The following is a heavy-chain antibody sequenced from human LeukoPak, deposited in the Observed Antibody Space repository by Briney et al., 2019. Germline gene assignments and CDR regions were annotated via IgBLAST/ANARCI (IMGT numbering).Heavy chain of an antibody. CDR3: ARDFGPQCSRGSCYDS. V-gene: IGHV1-18*01. D-gene: IGHD2-15*01. CDR2: ISAYNGNT. CDR1: GYTFTSYG. Sequence: ASVKVSCKASGYTFTSYGISWVRQAPGQGLEWMGWISAYNGNTNYAQTLQGRVTMTTDTSTSKAYMELRSLRSDDTAVYYCARDFGPQCSRGSCYDSRGQGTLVTVSS. J-gene: IGHJ5*01.